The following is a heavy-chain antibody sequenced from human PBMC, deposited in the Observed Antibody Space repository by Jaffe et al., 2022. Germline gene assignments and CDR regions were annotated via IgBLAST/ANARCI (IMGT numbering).Heavy chain of an antibody. D-gene: IGHD2-2*02. Sequence: QVQLQQWGAGLLKPSETLSLTCAVYGGSFSGYYWSWIRQPPGKGLEWIGEINHSGSTNYNPSLKSRVTISVDTSKNQFSLKLSSVTAADTAVYYCARGHWKNGAIPRYNWFDPWGQGTLVTVSS. J-gene: IGHJ5*02. CDR3: ARGHWKNGAIPRYNWFDP. CDR1: GGSFSGYY. CDR2: INHSGST. V-gene: IGHV4-34*01.